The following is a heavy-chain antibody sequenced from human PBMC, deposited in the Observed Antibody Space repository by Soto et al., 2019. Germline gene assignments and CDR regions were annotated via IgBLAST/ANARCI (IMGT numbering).Heavy chain of an antibody. V-gene: IGHV3-20*04. CDR1: GFTFDDYG. Sequence: EVQLVESGGGVLRPGGSLRLSCAAAGFTFDDYGMSWARQAPGKGVEWVSGVNWNGGSTGYADSVKGRFTIYRDNAKNSLCLQMNSLRAEDTAFYYCVRGASWNCDYWGKGTLVTVSS. CDR2: VNWNGGST. D-gene: IGHD6-13*01. J-gene: IGHJ4*02. CDR3: VRGASWNCDY.